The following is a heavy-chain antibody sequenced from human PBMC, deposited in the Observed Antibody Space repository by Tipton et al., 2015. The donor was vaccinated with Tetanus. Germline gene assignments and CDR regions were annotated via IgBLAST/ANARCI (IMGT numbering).Heavy chain of an antibody. CDR3: ARANNEFPKKGPFDS. D-gene: IGHD1-1*01. CDR1: GDSMTDFY. Sequence: TLSLTCNVSGDSMTDFYWSWIRQPPGKGLEWIAYIFYSGRTQHNPSLKSRVTISVDTAKNQFSLQLRSVTAADTAVYYCARANNEFPKKGPFDSWGQGSLVIVSS. V-gene: IGHV4-59*01. J-gene: IGHJ4*02. CDR2: IFYSGRT.